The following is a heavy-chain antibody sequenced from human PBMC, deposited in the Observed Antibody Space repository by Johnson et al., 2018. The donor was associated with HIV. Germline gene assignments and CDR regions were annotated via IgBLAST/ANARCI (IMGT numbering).Heavy chain of an antibody. J-gene: IGHJ3*02. D-gene: IGHD2-21*01. V-gene: IGHV3-20*04. CDR1: GFTFSDYY. CDR3: ARTGRLFDAFDI. CDR2: INWNGGST. Sequence: EVQLVESGGGLVKPGGSLRLSCAASGFTFSDYYMSWIRQGPGKGLQWVSGINWNGGSTGYADSVKGRFTISRDNAKNSLYLQMNSLRTEDTALYYCARTGRLFDAFDIWGQGTMVTVSS.